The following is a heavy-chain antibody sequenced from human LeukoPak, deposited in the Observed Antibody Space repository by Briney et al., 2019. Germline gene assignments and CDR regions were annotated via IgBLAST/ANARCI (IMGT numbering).Heavy chain of an antibody. Sequence: ETLSLTCSVSGVSISSSSYYWGWIRQPPGKGLEWIGSIYYSGSTYYNPSLKSRVTISVDTSKNQFSLKLSSVTAADTAVYYCARLWSSGGYSDYWGQGTLVTVSS. CDR2: IYYSGST. J-gene: IGHJ4*02. V-gene: IGHV4-39*01. CDR3: ARLWSSGGYSDY. CDR1: GVSISSSSYY. D-gene: IGHD2-21*01.